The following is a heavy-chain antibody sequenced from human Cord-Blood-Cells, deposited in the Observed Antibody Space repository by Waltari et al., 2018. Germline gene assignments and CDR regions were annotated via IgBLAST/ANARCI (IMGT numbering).Heavy chain of an antibody. J-gene: IGHJ4*02. CDR3: AKDAQGAFDY. CDR2: ISYDGSNK. V-gene: IGHV3-30*18. Sequence: QVQLVEYGGGVVQPGGSLRLSCAASGFPFISYGMHWFRQAPGKGLEWVAVISYDGSNKYYADSVKGRFTISRDNSKNTLYLQMNSLRAEDTAVYYCAKDAQGAFDYWGQGTLVTVSS. CDR1: GFPFISYG.